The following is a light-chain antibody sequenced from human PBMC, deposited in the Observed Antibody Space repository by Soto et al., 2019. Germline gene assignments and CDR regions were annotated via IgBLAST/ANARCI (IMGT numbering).Light chain of an antibody. J-gene: IGKJ5*01. Sequence: EIVLTQSPGTLSLSPGERATLSCRASQRVSSGYLAWYQQKPGQAPRLLIYGPSNRATDIPDRFSGRGSGTDFTLTISRLEPEDFAVYYCQQYGSSPPSSTFGQGTRL. CDR1: QRVSSGY. CDR3: QQYGSSPPSST. CDR2: GPS. V-gene: IGKV3-20*01.